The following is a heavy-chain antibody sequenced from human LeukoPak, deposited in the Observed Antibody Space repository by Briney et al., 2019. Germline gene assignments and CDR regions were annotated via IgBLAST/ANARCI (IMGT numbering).Heavy chain of an antibody. J-gene: IGHJ5*02. Sequence: SETLSLTCAVYGGSFSGYYWSWIRQPPGKGLEWIGEINHSGSTNYNPSLKSRVTISVDTSKNQFSLKLSSVTAADTAVYYCARGLTDIVVVVAATTRFDPWGQGTLVTASS. D-gene: IGHD2-15*01. V-gene: IGHV4-34*01. CDR1: GGSFSGYY. CDR2: INHSGST. CDR3: ARGLTDIVVVVAATTRFDP.